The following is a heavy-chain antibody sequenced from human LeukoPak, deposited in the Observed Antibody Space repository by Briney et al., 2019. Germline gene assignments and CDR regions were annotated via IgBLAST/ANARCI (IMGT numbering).Heavy chain of an antibody. J-gene: IGHJ4*02. CDR1: GLTLSNFW. V-gene: IGHV3-7*03. CDR3: VRGHLWLEN. Sequence: QPGGSLRLSCVASGLTLSNFWMTWVRQAPGEGLEWVATINQDGGEKYYVDSVKGRFIISRDNAKNSVYLQMDSLRAEETAVYSCVRGHLWLENWGQGTLVTVSS. CDR2: INQDGGEK. D-gene: IGHD3-3*02.